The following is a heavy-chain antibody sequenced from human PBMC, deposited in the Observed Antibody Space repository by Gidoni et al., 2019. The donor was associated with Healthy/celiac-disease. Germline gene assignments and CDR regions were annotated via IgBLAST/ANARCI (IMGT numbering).Heavy chain of an antibody. CDR2: IWYDGSNK. Sequence: QVQLVESGGGVVQPGRSLRLSWAASGFTFSSYGMHWVRQAPGKGLEWVAVIWYDGSNKYYADSVKGRFTISRDNSKNTLYLQMNSLRAEDTAVYYCARDRISSGWYGYFQHWGQGTLVTVSS. J-gene: IGHJ1*01. CDR3: ARDRISSGWYGYFQH. CDR1: GFTFSSYG. D-gene: IGHD6-19*01. V-gene: IGHV3-33*01.